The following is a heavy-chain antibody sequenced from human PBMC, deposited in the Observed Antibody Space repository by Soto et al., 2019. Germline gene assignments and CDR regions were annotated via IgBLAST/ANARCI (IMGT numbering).Heavy chain of an antibody. CDR3: AKPRGDYIFDV. CDR1: GFPLSSYA. CDR2: ISGSGGST. V-gene: IGHV3-23*01. D-gene: IGHD3-16*01. J-gene: IGHJ4*02. Sequence: VQLLESGGGLVQPGGSLRLSCAASGFPLSSYAMSWARQAPGKGLEWVSSISGSGGSTDYADSVKGRFTISRDNSKNTVYLQMNSLRAEDTAVYYCAKPRGDYIFDVWGQGTLVTVSS.